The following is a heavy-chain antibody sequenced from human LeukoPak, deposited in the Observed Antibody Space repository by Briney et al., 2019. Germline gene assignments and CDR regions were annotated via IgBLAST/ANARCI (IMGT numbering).Heavy chain of an antibody. V-gene: IGHV3-30-3*01. D-gene: IGHD3-16*02. Sequence: GGSLRLSCAASGFTFSSYAMHWVRQAPGKGLEWVAVISYDGSNKYYADSVKGRFTISRDNSKNTLYLQMNSLRAEDTAVYYCARGSYYFDYWGQGTLVTVSS. CDR1: GFTFSSYA. CDR3: ARGSYYFDY. J-gene: IGHJ4*02. CDR2: ISYDGSNK.